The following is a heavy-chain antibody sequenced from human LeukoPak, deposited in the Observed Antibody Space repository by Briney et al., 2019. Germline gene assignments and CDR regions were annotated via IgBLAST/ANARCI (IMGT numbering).Heavy chain of an antibody. CDR2: IASDGSST. V-gene: IGHV3-74*01. CDR3: ARDPDTAMVGDY. CDR1: GFTFSSYW. Sequence: GGSLRLSCAASGFTFSSYWMNWVRQAPGKGLVWVSRIASDGSSTTYADSVKGRFSISRDNAKNTPYLQMNSLRVEDTAVYYCARDPDTAMVGDYWGQGTLVTVSS. D-gene: IGHD5-18*01. J-gene: IGHJ4*02.